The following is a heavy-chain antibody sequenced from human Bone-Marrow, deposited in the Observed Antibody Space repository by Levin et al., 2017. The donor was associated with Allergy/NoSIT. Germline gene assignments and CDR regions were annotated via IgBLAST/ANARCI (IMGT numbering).Heavy chain of an antibody. V-gene: IGHV3-7*01. CDR2: IKQDGSET. CDR3: AREQNHYDNNGYYEAPYFDY. D-gene: IGHD3-22*01. J-gene: IGHJ4*02. Sequence: GESLKISCAASGFIFSNYWMRWVRQAPGKGLEWVANIKQDGSETFYVDSVKGRFTISRDNAKNSLYLQMNSLRAEDTAVYYCAREQNHYDNNGYYEAPYFDYWGQGTLVTVSS. CDR1: GFIFSNYW.